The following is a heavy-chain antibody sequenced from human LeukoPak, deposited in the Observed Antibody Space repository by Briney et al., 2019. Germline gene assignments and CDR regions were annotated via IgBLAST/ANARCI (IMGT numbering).Heavy chain of an antibody. J-gene: IGHJ6*03. CDR3: ARDYGGSSGLYYYYYYMDV. Sequence: ASVKVSCKASGGTFSSYAISWVRQAPGQGLEWMGGIIPIFGTANYAQKFQGRVTITADESTSTAYMELSSLRSEDTAVYYCARDYGGSSGLYYYYYYMDVWGKGTTVTVSS. D-gene: IGHD4-23*01. CDR1: GGTFSSYA. CDR2: IIPIFGTA. V-gene: IGHV1-69*13.